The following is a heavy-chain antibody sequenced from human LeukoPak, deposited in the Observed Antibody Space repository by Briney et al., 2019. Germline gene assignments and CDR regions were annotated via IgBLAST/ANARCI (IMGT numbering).Heavy chain of an antibody. Sequence: ASVKVSCKASGYTFTGYYIHWVRQAPGQGLEWMGWLNPNSGATNVAQKFQGRVTMTRDTSISTAYMELSRLRSDDTAVYYCARDGIVVDLYYYYYYGMDVWGQGTTVTVSS. CDR3: ARDGIVVDLYYYYYYGMDV. D-gene: IGHD2-15*01. V-gene: IGHV1-2*02. CDR1: GYTFTGYY. J-gene: IGHJ6*02. CDR2: LNPNSGAT.